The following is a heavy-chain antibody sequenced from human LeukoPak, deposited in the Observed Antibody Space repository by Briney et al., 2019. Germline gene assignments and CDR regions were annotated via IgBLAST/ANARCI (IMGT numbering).Heavy chain of an antibody. D-gene: IGHD6-13*01. Sequence: PSETLSLTSTASGGSISSSSYYWGWIRQPPGKGLEWIGSIYYSGSTYYNPSLKSRVTISVDTSKNQFSLKLSSVTAADTAVYYCARTSIAAALYWGQGTLVTVSS. CDR3: ARTSIAAALY. CDR2: IYYSGST. CDR1: GGSISSSSYY. J-gene: IGHJ4*02. V-gene: IGHV4-39*01.